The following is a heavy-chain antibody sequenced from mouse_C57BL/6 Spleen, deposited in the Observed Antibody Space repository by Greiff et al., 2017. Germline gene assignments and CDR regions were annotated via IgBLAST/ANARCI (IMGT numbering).Heavy chain of an antibody. CDR2: IDPSDSYT. J-gene: IGHJ1*03. V-gene: IGHV1-50*01. Sequence: VQLQQPGAELVKPGASVKLSCKASGYTFTSYWMQWVKQRPGQGLEWIGEIDPSDSYTNYNQKFKGKATLTVDTSSSTAYMQLSSLTSEDSEVSYCASSGSSYDWDFDVWGTGTTVTVSS. CDR1: GYTFTSYW. D-gene: IGHD1-1*01. CDR3: ASSGSSYDWDFDV.